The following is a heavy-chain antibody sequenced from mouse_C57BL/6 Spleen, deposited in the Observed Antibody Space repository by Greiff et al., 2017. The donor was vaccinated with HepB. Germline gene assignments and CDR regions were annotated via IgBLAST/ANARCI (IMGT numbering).Heavy chain of an antibody. CDR2: IYPGDGDT. J-gene: IGHJ2*01. CDR1: GYAFSSSW. CDR3: ARGHSSGYPSFDY. D-gene: IGHD3-1*01. Sequence: VQLQQSGPELVKPGASVKISCKASGYAFSSSWMNWVKQRPGKGLEWIGRIYPGDGDTNYNGKFKGKATLTADKSSSTAYMQLSSLTSEDSAVYFCARGHSSGYPSFDYWGQGTTLTVSS. V-gene: IGHV1-82*01.